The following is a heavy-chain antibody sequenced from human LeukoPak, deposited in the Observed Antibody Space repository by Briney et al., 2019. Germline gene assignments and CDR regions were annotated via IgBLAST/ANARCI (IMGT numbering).Heavy chain of an antibody. CDR1: GFTFNAYN. J-gene: IGHJ4*02. CDR2: INPKSGGA. Sequence: ASVKVSCKASGFTFNAYNIHWVRQAPGQGLEWMGWINPKSGGANYAQKFQGRVTTTWDTSISTAYMELSRLRSDDTAVYYCAREYILTAYYGDYWGQGTLVTVSS. D-gene: IGHD3-9*01. V-gene: IGHV1-2*02. CDR3: AREYILTAYYGDY.